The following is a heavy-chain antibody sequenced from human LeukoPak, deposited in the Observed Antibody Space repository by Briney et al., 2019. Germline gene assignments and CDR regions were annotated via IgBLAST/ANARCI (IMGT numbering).Heavy chain of an antibody. CDR3: ARDFHSMSALDS. CDR1: GFIFSSYA. J-gene: IGHJ3*02. D-gene: IGHD2/OR15-2a*01. Sequence: GRSLRLSCAASGFIFSSYAMHWVRQAPGKGLEWVSGINWSGDRIGYADSVKGRFTISRDNAKNSLYLQMNSLRAEDTAVYYCARDFHSMSALDSRGQVTMVTVSS. V-gene: IGHV3-9*01. CDR2: INWSGDRI.